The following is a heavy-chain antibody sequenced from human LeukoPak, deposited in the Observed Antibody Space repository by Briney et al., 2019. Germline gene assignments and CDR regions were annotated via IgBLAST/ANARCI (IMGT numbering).Heavy chain of an antibody. V-gene: IGHV1-8*01. Sequence: GASVKVSCKASGYTFTSYDINWVRQATGQGLEWMGWMSPNSGNTDYAQEFQGRVTMTRNTSISTAYMELSSLRSEDTAVYYCVRGVGDLGDYWGQGTLVTVSS. D-gene: IGHD3-16*01. CDR3: VRGVGDLGDY. CDR1: GYTFTSYD. CDR2: MSPNSGNT. J-gene: IGHJ4*02.